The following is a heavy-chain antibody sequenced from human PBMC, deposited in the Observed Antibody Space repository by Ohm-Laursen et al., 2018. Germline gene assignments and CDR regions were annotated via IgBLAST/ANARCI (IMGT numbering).Heavy chain of an antibody. CDR2: IYYSGST. CDR3: ARDRAAVAGYRGYGMDV. D-gene: IGHD6-19*01. CDR1: GGSISSGGYY. J-gene: IGHJ6*02. Sequence: TLSLTCTVSGGSISSGGYYWSWIRQHPGKGLEWIGYIYYSGSTYYNPSLKSRVTISVDASKNQFSLKLSSVTAADTAAYYCARDRAAVAGYRGYGMDVWGQGTTVTVSS. V-gene: IGHV4-31*03.